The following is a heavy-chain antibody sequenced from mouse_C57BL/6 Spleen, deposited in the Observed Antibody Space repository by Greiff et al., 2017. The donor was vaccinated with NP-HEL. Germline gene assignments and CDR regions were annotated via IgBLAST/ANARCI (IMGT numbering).Heavy chain of an antibody. D-gene: IGHD2-2*01. Sequence: EVQLVESGGGLVQPKGSLKLSCAASGFSFNTYAMNWVRQAPGKGLEWVARIRSKSNNYATYYADSVKDRFTISRDDSESMLYLQMNNLKTEDTDMYYCVRQGQGHGYYFDYWGQGTTLTVSS. CDR3: VRQGQGHGYYFDY. V-gene: IGHV10-1*01. CDR1: GFSFNTYA. CDR2: IRSKSNNYAT. J-gene: IGHJ2*01.